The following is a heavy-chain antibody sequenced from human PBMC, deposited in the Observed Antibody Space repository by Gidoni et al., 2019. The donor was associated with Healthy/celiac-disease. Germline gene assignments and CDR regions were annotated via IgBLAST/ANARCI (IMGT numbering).Heavy chain of an antibody. CDR3: TRRPYDILTGYLYYFDY. CDR2: IRSKAYGGTT. D-gene: IGHD3-9*01. Sequence: EVQLVESGGGLVQPGRSLRLSCTASGFTFGDSAMSWFRQAPGKGLEWVGFIRSKAYGGTTEYAASVKGRFTISRDDSKSIAYLQMNSLKTEDTAVYYCTRRPYDILTGYLYYFDYWGQGTLVTVSS. V-gene: IGHV3-49*03. J-gene: IGHJ4*02. CDR1: GFTFGDSA.